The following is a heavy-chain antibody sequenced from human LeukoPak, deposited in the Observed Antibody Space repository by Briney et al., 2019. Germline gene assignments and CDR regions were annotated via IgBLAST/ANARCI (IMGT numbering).Heavy chain of an antibody. CDR2: IYYSGST. J-gene: IGHJ4*02. Sequence: PSETLSLTCTVSGGPISSYSWSWIRQPPGKGLEWIGYIYYSGSTNYNPSLKSRVTISVDTSKNQFSLKLSSVTAADTAVYYCAHYGSGRHFDYWGQRTLVTVSS. V-gene: IGHV4-59*01. CDR1: GGPISSYS. D-gene: IGHD3-10*01. CDR3: AHYGSGRHFDY.